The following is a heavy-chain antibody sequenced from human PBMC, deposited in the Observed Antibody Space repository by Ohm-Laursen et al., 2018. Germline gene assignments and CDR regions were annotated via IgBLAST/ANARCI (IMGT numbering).Heavy chain of an antibody. J-gene: IGHJ4*02. CDR1: GFTVSTNY. CDR2: IYAGGST. D-gene: IGHD6-19*01. V-gene: IGHV3-66*01. Sequence: GSLRLSCSASGFTVSTNYMSWVRQAPGKGLEWVSLIYAGGSTYYADSVKGRFTISRDNSKNTLYLQMNSLRAEDTAVYYCARGRGLGSLLFDYWGQGTLVTVSS. CDR3: ARGRGLGSLLFDY.